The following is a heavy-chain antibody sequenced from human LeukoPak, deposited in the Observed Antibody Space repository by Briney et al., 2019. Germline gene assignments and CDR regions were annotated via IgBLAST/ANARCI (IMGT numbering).Heavy chain of an antibody. J-gene: IGHJ6*02. CDR3: ARGDYYYGMDV. V-gene: IGHV1-24*01. CDR2: FDPEDGET. CDR1: GYTLTELS. Sequence: GASVKVSCKVSGYTLTELSMHWVRQAPGKGLEWMGGFDPEDGETIYAQKFQGRVTMSEDTSTDTAYMELRSLRSDDTAVYYCARGDYYYGMDVWGQGTTVTVSS.